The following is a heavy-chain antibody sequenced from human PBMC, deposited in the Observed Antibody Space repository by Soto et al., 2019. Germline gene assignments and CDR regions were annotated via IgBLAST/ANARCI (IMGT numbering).Heavy chain of an antibody. D-gene: IGHD6-13*01. V-gene: IGHV4-59*02. CDR3: VRPKTIGAAAGKGWFDP. Sequence: SETLSLTCNVSGGSVSGYHWSWIRQPPGKGLEWIGYINNNGNTDYNPSLESQVTISVDTSKNQISLSLTSVTAADTAIYYCVRPKTIGAAAGKGWFDPWGQGTLVTVSS. CDR1: GGSVSGYH. CDR2: INNNGNT. J-gene: IGHJ5*02.